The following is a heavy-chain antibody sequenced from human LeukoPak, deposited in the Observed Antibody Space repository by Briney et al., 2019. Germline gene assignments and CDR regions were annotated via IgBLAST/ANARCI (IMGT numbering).Heavy chain of an antibody. CDR3: ARVPKYSYAYGPDY. Sequence: PGGSLRLSCAASGFTFSSYSMNWVRQAPGKGLEWVSLISSSSSSIFYADSVKGRFTISRDSAKNSLYLQMNSLRGEDTAVYYCARVPKYSYAYGPDYWGQGALVTVSS. CDR1: GFTFSSYS. CDR2: ISSSSSSI. J-gene: IGHJ4*02. D-gene: IGHD5-18*01. V-gene: IGHV3-21*01.